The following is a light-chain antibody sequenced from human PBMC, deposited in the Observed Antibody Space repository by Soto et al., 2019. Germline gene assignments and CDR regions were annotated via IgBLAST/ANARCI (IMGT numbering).Light chain of an antibody. CDR3: QQYNNWPRT. J-gene: IGKJ1*01. CDR2: GAS. CDR1: QSVSNN. Sequence: EIVMTQSPATLSVSPGERATLSCRASQSVSNNLAWYQQKPGQAPRLLIYGASTRATGISARFSGSGSGTEFTLTISSLQSEDFALYYCQQYNNWPRTFGQGTKVDIK. V-gene: IGKV3-15*01.